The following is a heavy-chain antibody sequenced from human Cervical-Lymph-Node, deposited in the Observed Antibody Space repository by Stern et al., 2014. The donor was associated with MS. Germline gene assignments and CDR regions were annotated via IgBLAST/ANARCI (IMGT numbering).Heavy chain of an antibody. J-gene: IGHJ4*02. Sequence: QLVQSGAEVKKQGASVKGSCKGSGYTLTELSMHWVRQAPGKGLEWMGGFDPEDGETIYAQKFQGRVTMTEDTSTDTAYMELSSLRSEDTAVYYCATSLRFLEWLLSFDYWGQGTLVTVSS. D-gene: IGHD3-3*01. CDR3: ATSLRFLEWLLSFDY. V-gene: IGHV1-24*01. CDR2: FDPEDGET. CDR1: GYTLTELS.